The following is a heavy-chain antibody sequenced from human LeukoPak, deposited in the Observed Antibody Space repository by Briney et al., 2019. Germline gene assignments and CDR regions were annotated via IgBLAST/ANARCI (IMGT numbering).Heavy chain of an antibody. CDR1: GFTFSGYW. J-gene: IGHJ4*02. CDR2: IQRDGSDK. V-gene: IGHV3-7*03. Sequence: SGGSLRLSCVASGFTFSGYWMSWVRQAPGKGLEWVAKIQRDGSDKEYVDSVKGRFGISRDNAKNSLFLQMNSLRAEDTAIYFCAKYDSGYSLDYWGQGTLVTVSS. CDR3: AKYDSGYSLDY. D-gene: IGHD4-23*01.